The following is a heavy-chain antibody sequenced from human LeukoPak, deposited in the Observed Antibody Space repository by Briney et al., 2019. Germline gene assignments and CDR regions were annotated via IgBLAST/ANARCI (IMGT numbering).Heavy chain of an antibody. V-gene: IGHV1-24*01. D-gene: IGHD2-2*01. CDR1: GYTLTELS. CDR3: ATDSRVVPAATNPDYYYYYMDV. J-gene: IGHJ6*03. CDR2: FDPEDGET. Sequence: ASVKVSCKVSGYTLTELSMHWVRQAPGKGLEWMGGFDPEDGETIYAQKFQGRVTMTEDTSTDTAYMELSSLRSEDTAVYYCATDSRVVPAATNPDYYYYYMDVWGKGTTVTVSS.